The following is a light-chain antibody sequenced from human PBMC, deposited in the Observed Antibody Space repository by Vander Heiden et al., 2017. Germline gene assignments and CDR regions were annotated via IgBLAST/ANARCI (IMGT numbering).Light chain of an antibody. CDR3: QQYNNWPPVYT. V-gene: IGKV3-15*01. CDR1: QSVSSN. J-gene: IGKJ2*01. CDR2: GAS. Sequence: DIVMTQSPATLSVSPGERATLSCRASQSVSSNLAWYQQKPGQAARLVIYGASSRATGSPARFSGRGSGTEFTLTISSLQSEDCAGYYCQQYNNWPPVYTFGQGTKLEIK.